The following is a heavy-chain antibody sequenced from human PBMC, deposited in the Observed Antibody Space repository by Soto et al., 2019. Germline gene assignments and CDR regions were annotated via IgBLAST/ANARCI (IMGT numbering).Heavy chain of an antibody. V-gene: IGHV3-23*01. Sequence: GGSLRLSCAASGFDFSGYAMSWVRQAPGKGLQWVSVITGGATSIYYAASVKGRFSIARDKSSNTLVLHMSSLRAEDTALYYCAKHQYSFAHYIDHWGQGTQVTVSS. CDR3: AKHQYSFAHYIDH. CDR2: ITGGATSI. D-gene: IGHD5-12*01. CDR1: GFDFSGYA. J-gene: IGHJ4*02.